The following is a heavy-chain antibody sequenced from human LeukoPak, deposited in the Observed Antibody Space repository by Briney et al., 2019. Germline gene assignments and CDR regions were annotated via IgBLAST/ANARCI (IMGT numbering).Heavy chain of an antibody. D-gene: IGHD2-15*01. CDR3: AKKVGYCSGGSCYTGYFDY. CDR1: GFTFSSYA. CDR2: ISGSGGST. Sequence: PGGSLRLSCAASGFTFSSYAMSWARQAPGKGLEWVSAISGSGGSTYYADSVKGRFTISRDNSKNTLYLQMNSLRAEDTAVYYCAKKVGYCSGGSCYTGYFDYWGQGTLVTVSS. J-gene: IGHJ4*02. V-gene: IGHV3-23*01.